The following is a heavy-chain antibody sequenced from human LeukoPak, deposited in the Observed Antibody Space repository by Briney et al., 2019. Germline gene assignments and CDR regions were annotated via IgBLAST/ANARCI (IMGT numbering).Heavy chain of an antibody. CDR1: GGSISSYY. Sequence: PSETLSLTCTVSGGSISSYYWSWIRQPPGKGLEWIGYIYYSGSTNYNPSLKSRVTISVDTSKNQFSLKLSSVTAADTAVYYCARSHSVWTSFDSRGQGTLVTVSS. J-gene: IGHJ4*02. V-gene: IGHV4-59*01. CDR3: ARSHSVWTSFDS. D-gene: IGHD3/OR15-3a*01. CDR2: IYYSGST.